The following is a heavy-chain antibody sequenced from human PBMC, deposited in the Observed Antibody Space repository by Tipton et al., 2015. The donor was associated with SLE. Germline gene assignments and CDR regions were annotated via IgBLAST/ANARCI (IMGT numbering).Heavy chain of an antibody. J-gene: IGHJ4*02. Sequence: SLRLSCAASGFPFSRYWMHWARQVPGKGLEWVSRINSAGSDTKYADSVKGRFTISRDNAESTLYLQMDSLRAKDTAIYYCARGFLDFWGLGALVIVSA. CDR3: ARGFLDF. CDR2: INSAGSDT. CDR1: GFPFSRYW. D-gene: IGHD2-21*01. V-gene: IGHV3-74*01.